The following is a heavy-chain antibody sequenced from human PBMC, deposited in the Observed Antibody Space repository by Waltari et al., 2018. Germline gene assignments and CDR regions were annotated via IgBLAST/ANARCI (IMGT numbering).Heavy chain of an antibody. Sequence: QVQLVQSGAEVKKPGSSVKVSCKASGGTFSSYAISWVRQAPGQGLEWMGGIIPIFGTANYAQKFQGRVTITTDESTSTAYMELSSLRSEDTAVYYCARGKSIAARHDDYYYGMDVWGQGTTVTVSS. CDR3: ARGKSIAARHDDYYYGMDV. D-gene: IGHD6-6*01. V-gene: IGHV1-69*05. CDR2: IIPIFGTA. CDR1: GGTFSSYA. J-gene: IGHJ6*02.